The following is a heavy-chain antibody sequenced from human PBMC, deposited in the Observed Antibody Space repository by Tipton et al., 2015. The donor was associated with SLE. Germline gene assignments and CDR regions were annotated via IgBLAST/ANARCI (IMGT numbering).Heavy chain of an antibody. V-gene: IGHV4-59*12. CDR2: IYYSGST. J-gene: IGHJ5*02. D-gene: IGHD2-8*02. CDR1: GGSFSGYY. CDR3: ARLGYCTGDTVCFTGIDQ. Sequence: TLSLTCAVYGGSFSGYYWSWIRQAPGKGLEWIGYIYYSGSTNYNPSLKSRVTISVDRSENQFSLELRSVTAADTAVYYCARLGYCTGDTVCFTGIDQWGQGTLVTVSS.